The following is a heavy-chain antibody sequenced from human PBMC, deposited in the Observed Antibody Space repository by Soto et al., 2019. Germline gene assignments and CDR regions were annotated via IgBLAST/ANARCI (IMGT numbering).Heavy chain of an antibody. CDR2: INHSGST. D-gene: IGHD2-8*02. V-gene: IGHV4-34*01. CDR3: ARHKITGHFDY. Sequence: QVQLQQWGAGLLKPSETLSLTCAVYGGSFSGYYWTWIRQPPGTGLEWIGEINHSGSTNYNPSLKSRVTISVDTSKNQFSLKLTSVTAADTAIYYGARHKITGHFDYWGPGTLVTVSS. CDR1: GGSFSGYY. J-gene: IGHJ4*02.